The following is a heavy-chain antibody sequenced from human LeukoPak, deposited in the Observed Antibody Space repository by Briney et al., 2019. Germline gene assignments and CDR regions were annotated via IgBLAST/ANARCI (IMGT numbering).Heavy chain of an antibody. Sequence: GGSLRLSCAASGFTVSSNYMSWVRQAPGKGLEWVSVIYSGGSTYYADSVKGRFTISRDNSKNTLYPQMNSLRAEDTAVYYCARDQTYYGSGSFQYYFDYWGQGTLVTVSS. J-gene: IGHJ4*02. D-gene: IGHD3-10*01. CDR3: ARDQTYYGSGSFQYYFDY. V-gene: IGHV3-66*01. CDR2: IYSGGST. CDR1: GFTVSSNY.